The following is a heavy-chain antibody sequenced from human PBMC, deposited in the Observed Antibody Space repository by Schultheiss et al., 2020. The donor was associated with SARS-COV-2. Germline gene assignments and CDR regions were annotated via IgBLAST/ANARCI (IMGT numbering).Heavy chain of an antibody. CDR3: ARARGKGRYYFDY. D-gene: IGHD3-10*01. CDR2: INPNSGGT. J-gene: IGHJ4*02. Sequence: ASVKVSCKASGYTFTGYYMHWVRQAPGQGLEWMGWINPNSGGTNYAQKFQGRVTMTRDTSISTAYMELSRLRSDDTAVYYCARARGKGRYYFDYWGQGTLVTVSS. V-gene: IGHV1-2*02. CDR1: GYTFTGYY.